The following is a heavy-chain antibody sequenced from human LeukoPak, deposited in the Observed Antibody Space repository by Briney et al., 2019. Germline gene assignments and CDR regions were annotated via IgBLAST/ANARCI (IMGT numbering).Heavy chain of an antibody. J-gene: IGHJ4*02. Sequence: GGSLRLSCAASGFTFSDYYMDWVRQAPGKDLEWVGRIRNKANSYTTEYAASVKGRFTISRDDSKNSLYLQMNSLKTEDTAVYYCTRVANGIDYWGQGTLVTVSS. CDR2: IRNKANSYTT. CDR1: GFTFSDYY. V-gene: IGHV3-72*01. CDR3: TRVANGIDY.